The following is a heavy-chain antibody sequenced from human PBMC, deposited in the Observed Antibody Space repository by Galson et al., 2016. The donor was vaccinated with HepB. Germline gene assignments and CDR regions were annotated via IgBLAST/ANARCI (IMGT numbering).Heavy chain of an antibody. CDR1: GYSFTNYA. V-gene: IGHV1-18*01. Sequence: SVKVSCKASGYSFTNYAITWVRQAPGQGLEWMGWISTYNGNTNYAQKLQGRVTMTTDTSTSTAYMELRSLSSDDTAMYYCARVQYYYDSSGFYYFDYGGQGTLVTVSS. J-gene: IGHJ4*02. D-gene: IGHD3-22*01. CDR3: ARVQYYYDSSGFYYFDY. CDR2: ISTYNGNT.